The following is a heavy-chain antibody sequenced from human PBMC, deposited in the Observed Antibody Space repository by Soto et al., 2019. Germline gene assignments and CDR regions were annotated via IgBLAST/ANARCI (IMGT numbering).Heavy chain of an antibody. CDR3: ARPRGPRGYDLIDY. Sequence: EVQVVESGGGLVKPGGSLRLACAASGFPFNDYSWNWVRQAPGKGLEWVASINPSSDSVYYADSVKGRFTISRDKAKNTLYLQMNSLRAEDTAVYYCARPRGPRGYDLIDYLGQGTLVTVSS. V-gene: IGHV3-21*02. J-gene: IGHJ4*02. CDR1: GFPFNDYS. D-gene: IGHD5-12*01. CDR2: INPSSDSV.